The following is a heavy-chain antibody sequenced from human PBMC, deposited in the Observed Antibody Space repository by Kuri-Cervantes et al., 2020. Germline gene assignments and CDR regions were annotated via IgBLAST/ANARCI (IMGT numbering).Heavy chain of an antibody. CDR1: GGSISSYY. CDR2: IYTSGST. Sequence: SETLSLTCTVSGGSISSYYWSWIRQPAGKGLEWIGRIYTSGSTNYNPSLKSRVTMSVDTSKNQFSLKLSSGTAADTAVYYCARVLWFGGAFDIWGQGTMVTVSS. V-gene: IGHV4-4*07. CDR3: ARVLWFGGAFDI. J-gene: IGHJ3*02. D-gene: IGHD3-10*01.